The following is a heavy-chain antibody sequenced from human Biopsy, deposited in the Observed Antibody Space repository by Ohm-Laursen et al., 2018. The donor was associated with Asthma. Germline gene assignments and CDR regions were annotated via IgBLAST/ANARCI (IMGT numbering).Heavy chain of an antibody. CDR2: ILSDGRKI. Sequence: GQTLSLTCAASGFNFHNYGMNWVRRAPGKGLEWVAQILSDGRKINYPDSVKGRFTISRDNSKNTVYLQMNSLRPEDTAVYYCAKDRVAGRSYYFDYWGQGSLVSVSS. V-gene: IGHV3-30*18. CDR1: GFNFHNYG. J-gene: IGHJ4*02. CDR3: AKDRVAGRSYYFDY. D-gene: IGHD6-13*01.